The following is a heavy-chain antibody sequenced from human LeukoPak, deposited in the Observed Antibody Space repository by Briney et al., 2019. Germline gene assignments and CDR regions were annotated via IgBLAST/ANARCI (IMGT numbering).Heavy chain of an antibody. D-gene: IGHD4-11*01. CDR2: ISYDGSNK. V-gene: IGHV3-30-3*01. CDR1: GFTFSSYA. J-gene: IGHJ6*02. Sequence: GGSLRLSCAASGFTFSSYAMHWVRQAPGKGLEWVAVISYDGSNKYYADSVKGRFTISRDNSKNTLYPQMNSLRAEDTAVYYCARDLTVTPYYYYGMDVWGQGTTVTVSS. CDR3: ARDLTVTPYYYYGMDV.